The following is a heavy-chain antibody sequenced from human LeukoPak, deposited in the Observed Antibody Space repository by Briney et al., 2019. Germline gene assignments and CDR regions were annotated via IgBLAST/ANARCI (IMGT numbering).Heavy chain of an antibody. Sequence: GGSLRLSCAASGFTFSSYAMSWVRQAPGKGLEWVSGISGSGGSTYYADSVKGRFTISRDNSKNTLYLQMNSLRAEDTAVYYCAKYIGSPMIVVDMAFDYWGQGTLVTVSS. D-gene: IGHD3-22*01. V-gene: IGHV3-23*01. CDR1: GFTFSSYA. J-gene: IGHJ4*02. CDR3: AKYIGSPMIVVDMAFDY. CDR2: ISGSGGST.